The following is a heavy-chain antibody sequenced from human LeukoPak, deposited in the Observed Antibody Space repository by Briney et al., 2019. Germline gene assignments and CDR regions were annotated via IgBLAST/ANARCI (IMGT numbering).Heavy chain of an antibody. D-gene: IGHD6-13*01. CDR1: GFTFSSYW. Sequence: GRSLRLSCAASGFTFSSYWMHWVRQAPGKGLVWVSRINSDGSSTSYADSVKGRFTISRDNAKNTLYLQMNSLRAEDTAVYYCARGGLQQLAPLDYWGQGTLVTVSS. J-gene: IGHJ4*02. CDR3: ARGGLQQLAPLDY. V-gene: IGHV3-74*01. CDR2: INSDGSST.